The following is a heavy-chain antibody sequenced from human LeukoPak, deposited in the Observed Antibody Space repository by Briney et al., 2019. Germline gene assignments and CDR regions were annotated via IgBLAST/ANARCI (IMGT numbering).Heavy chain of an antibody. D-gene: IGHD3-22*01. J-gene: IGHJ3*02. CDR2: ILYDGSNK. CDR1: GFTFSSYG. V-gene: IGHV3-30*18. Sequence: GGSLRLSCAASGFTFSSYGMHWVRQAPGKGLEWVAVILYDGSNKYYADSVKGRFTISRDNSKNTLYLQMNSLRAEDTAVYYWAKVRGDSSGYYYLGTDDAFDIWGQGTMVTVSS. CDR3: AKVRGDSSGYYYLGTDDAFDI.